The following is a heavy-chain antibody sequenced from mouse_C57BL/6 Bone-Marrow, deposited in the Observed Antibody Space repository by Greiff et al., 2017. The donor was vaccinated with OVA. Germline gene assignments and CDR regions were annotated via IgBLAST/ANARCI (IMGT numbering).Heavy chain of an antibody. D-gene: IGHD1-3*01. CDR1: GYTFTSYG. V-gene: IGHV1-81*01. CDR3: ARDGIKGFAY. Sequence: QVQLQQSGAELARPGASVKLSCKASGYTFTSYGISWVKQRPGQGLEWIGEIYPRSGNTYYNEKFKGKATLNADKSSSTAYIALRSLASEDSAVYFCARDGIKGFAYWGQGTLVTVSA. J-gene: IGHJ3*01. CDR2: IYPRSGNT.